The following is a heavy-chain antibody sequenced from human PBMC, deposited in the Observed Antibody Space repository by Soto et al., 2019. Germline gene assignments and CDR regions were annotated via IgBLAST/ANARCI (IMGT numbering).Heavy chain of an antibody. Sequence: GGPLRLSSTASGFTFGGHSIRWIRQATGKGLEWVSSISSSGSYIYYADSLKGRFTISRDNAKSSLFLQMNSLRAEDTALYYCARDSPGDNSVIEYWGRGALV. D-gene: IGHD4-4*01. V-gene: IGHV3-21*01. J-gene: IGHJ4*02. CDR3: ARDSPGDNSVIEY. CDR1: GFTFGGHS. CDR2: ISSSGSYI.